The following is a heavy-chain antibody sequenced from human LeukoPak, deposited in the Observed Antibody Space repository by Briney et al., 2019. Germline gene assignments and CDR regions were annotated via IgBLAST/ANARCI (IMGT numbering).Heavy chain of an antibody. V-gene: IGHV4-30-2*01. Sequence: SETLSLTCAVSGGSISSGGYSWSWIRQPPGKGLEWIGYIYHSGSTYYNPSLKSRVTISVDRSKNQFSLKLSSVTASVTAVYYCARGRDFDYWGQGTLVTVSS. CDR2: IYHSGST. CDR1: GGSISSGGYS. CDR3: ARGRDFDY. J-gene: IGHJ4*02.